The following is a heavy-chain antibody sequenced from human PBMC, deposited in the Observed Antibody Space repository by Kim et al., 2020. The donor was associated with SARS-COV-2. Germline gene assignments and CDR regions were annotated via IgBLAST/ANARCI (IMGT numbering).Heavy chain of an antibody. Sequence: GGSLRLSCAASGFTFSSYSMNWVRQAPGKGLEWVSSISSSSSYIYYADSVKGRFTISRDNAKNSLYLQMNSLRAEDTAVYYCARGPIVGATTYDYWGQGTLVTVSS. CDR2: ISSSSSYI. J-gene: IGHJ4*02. D-gene: IGHD1-26*01. V-gene: IGHV3-21*01. CDR1: GFTFSSYS. CDR3: ARGPIVGATTYDY.